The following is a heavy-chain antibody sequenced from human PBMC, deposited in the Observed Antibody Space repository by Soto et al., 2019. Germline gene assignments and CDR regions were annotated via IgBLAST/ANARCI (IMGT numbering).Heavy chain of an antibody. CDR2: IYYSGST. J-gene: IGHJ4*02. CDR3: ARASRDGYPTGDYYFDY. CDR1: GGSISSGDYY. Sequence: QVQLQESGPGLVKPSQTLSLTCTVSGGSISSGDYYWSWIRQPPGKGLEWIGYIYYSGSTYYNPSLKSRVTISVDTSKKQFSLKLSSVTAADTAVYYCARASRDGYPTGDYYFDYWGQGTLVTVSS. V-gene: IGHV4-30-4*01. D-gene: IGHD5-12*01.